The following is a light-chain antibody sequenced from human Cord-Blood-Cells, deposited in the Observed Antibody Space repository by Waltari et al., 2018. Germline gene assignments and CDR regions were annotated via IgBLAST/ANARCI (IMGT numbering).Light chain of an antibody. V-gene: IGKV1-39*01. CDR3: QQSYSTPWT. CDR2: AAS. J-gene: IGKJ1*01. Sequence: DIQMTQSPSSLYASVGDRATIPCRASQSISIYLNWYQQKPGKAPKLLIYAASSLQSGVTSRFSGSGSGTDFTLTISSLQPEDFATYYCQQSYSTPWTFGQGTKVEIK. CDR1: QSISIY.